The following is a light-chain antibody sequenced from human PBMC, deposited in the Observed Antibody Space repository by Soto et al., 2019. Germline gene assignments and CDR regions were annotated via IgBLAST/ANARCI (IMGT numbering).Light chain of an antibody. V-gene: IGLV1-44*01. Sequence: QAVVTQPPSASGTPGQTVSISCSGSRSNIGRNAVSWYQQLPGAAPKLLIFLNSQLPSGVPDRFSGSKSGTSASLAIGGLQSEDEDDYYCSSWDDSLNGAVFGGVPKLTVL. CDR2: LNS. CDR1: RSNIGRNA. CDR3: SSWDDSLNGAV. J-gene: IGLJ2*01.